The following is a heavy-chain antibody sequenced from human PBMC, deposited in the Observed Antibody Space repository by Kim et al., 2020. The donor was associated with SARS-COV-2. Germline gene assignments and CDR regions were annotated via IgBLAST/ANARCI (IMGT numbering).Heavy chain of an antibody. J-gene: IGHJ4*02. CDR2: IKTYTDGGTT. D-gene: IGHD6-13*01. V-gene: IGHV3-15*01. CDR1: GFTFSNAW. Sequence: GGSLILSCAASGFTFSNAWMIWVRQAPGKGLEWVGRIKTYTDGGTTDYAAPVKGRFTISRDDSKNTLYLQMNSLKTEDTAVYYCTTSGYSSSRGAYWGQGTLVTVSS. CDR3: TTSGYSSSRGAY.